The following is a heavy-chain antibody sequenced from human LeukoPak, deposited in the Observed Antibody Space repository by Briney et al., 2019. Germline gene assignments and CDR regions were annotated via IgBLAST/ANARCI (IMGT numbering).Heavy chain of an antibody. CDR1: GFTFSSYN. J-gene: IGHJ6*02. CDR3: ARGFCSSTSCYGYYYYGMDV. V-gene: IGHV3-21*06. Sequence: PGRSLRLSCAASGFTFSSYNMNWVRQAPGKGLEWVSSISSSRSYIYYADSVKGRFTISRDNAKNSLDLQMNSLRAEDTAVYYCARGFCSSTSCYGYYYYGMDVWGQGTTVTVSS. D-gene: IGHD2-2*01. CDR2: ISSSRSYI.